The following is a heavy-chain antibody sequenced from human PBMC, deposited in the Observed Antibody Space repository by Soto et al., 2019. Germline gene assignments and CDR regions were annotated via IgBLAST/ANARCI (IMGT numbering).Heavy chain of an antibody. CDR3: ARGKKNNSGFHY. V-gene: IGHV6-1*01. Sequence: SQTLSLTCAISGDSVSSNSAAWNWIRLSPSRGLEWLARTYYRSRWYNDYAVSVRSRITVNPDTSKNQFSLQLTSVTPEDTAVYYCARGKKNNSGFHYWGQGTLVTVSS. CDR2: TYYRSRWYN. D-gene: IGHD2-21*01. J-gene: IGHJ4*02. CDR1: GDSVSSNSAA.